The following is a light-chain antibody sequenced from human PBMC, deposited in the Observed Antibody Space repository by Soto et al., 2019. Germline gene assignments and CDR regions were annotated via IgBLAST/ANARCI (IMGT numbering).Light chain of an antibody. J-gene: IGKJ1*01. CDR3: QQYSNWAMWT. V-gene: IGKV3-15*01. CDR2: GAS. Sequence: EIVMTQTPATRSVCPGGRATLACRASQSISDTLAWYQQKPGQAPRLLIYGASRRATGFPARFSGSGSGTDFTLTIRSLQSGDFAVYYCQQYSNWAMWTFGQGTKVDI. CDR1: QSISDT.